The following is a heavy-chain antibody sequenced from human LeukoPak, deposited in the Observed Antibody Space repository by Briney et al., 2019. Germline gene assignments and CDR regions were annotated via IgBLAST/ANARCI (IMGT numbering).Heavy chain of an antibody. J-gene: IGHJ4*02. CDR2: MNPNSGNT. V-gene: IGHV1-8*01. CDR3: ARTYYDSSGYSGFDY. D-gene: IGHD3-22*01. CDR1: GYTFTSYD. Sequence: ASVKVSCKASGYTFTSYDINWVRQATEQGLEWMGWMNPNSGNTGYAQKFQGRVTMTRNTSISTAYMELSSLRSEDTAVYYCARTYYDSSGYSGFDYWGQGTLVTVSS.